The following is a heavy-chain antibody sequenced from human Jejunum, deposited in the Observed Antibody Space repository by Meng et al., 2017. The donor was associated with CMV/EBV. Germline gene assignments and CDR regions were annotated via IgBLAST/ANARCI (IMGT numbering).Heavy chain of an antibody. J-gene: IGHJ4*02. Sequence: QVQLVESGGGLVKPGGSLILSCAASGFTFSDYYIHWIRQAPGKGLGLISYISSTSGIYTRYTDSVTGRFTVSRDNAKNSVYLQMNMLRAEDTAVYYCAREGGLKRFDSWGQGTLVTVSS. CDR2: ISSTSGIYT. CDR3: AREGGLKRFDS. CDR1: GFTFSDYY. V-gene: IGHV3-11*06. D-gene: IGHD3-16*01.